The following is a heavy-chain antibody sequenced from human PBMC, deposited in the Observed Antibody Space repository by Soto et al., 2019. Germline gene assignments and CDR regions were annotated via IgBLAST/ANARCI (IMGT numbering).Heavy chain of an antibody. CDR1: GYPLSSYY. CDR3: ARDPGVAGNGGFEY. Sequence: SVKLTCRASGYPLSSYYMHWARPAPGRGLEWIGIINPSGGSTSYAQKFQGRVTMTSDTSTSTVYMELSSLTAEDTGVYCCARDPGVAGNGGFEYWRQGTLVTVSS. D-gene: IGHD6-19*01. CDR2: INPSGGST. J-gene: IGHJ4*02. V-gene: IGHV1-46*01.